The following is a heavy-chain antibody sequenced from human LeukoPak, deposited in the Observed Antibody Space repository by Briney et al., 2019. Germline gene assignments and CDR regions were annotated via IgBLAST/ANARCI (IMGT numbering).Heavy chain of an antibody. V-gene: IGHV1-18*01. CDR3: ARDKVYSSSNPYNWVDP. CDR1: GYTFTNYG. CDR2: ISVYNGNT. D-gene: IGHD6-6*01. J-gene: IGHJ5*02. Sequence: ASVKVSCKASGYTFTNYGINWVRQAPGQGLEWMGWISVYNGNTNYAQKLRGRVTMTTDTSTSTAYMELRSLRSDDTAVYYCARDKVYSSSNPYNWVDPWGQGTLVTVSS.